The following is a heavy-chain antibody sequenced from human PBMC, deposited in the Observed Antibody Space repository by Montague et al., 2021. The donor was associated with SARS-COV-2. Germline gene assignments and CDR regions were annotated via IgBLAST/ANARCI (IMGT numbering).Heavy chain of an antibody. J-gene: IGHJ5*02. CDR1: GGSFSGYY. Sequence: SETLSLTCAAYGGSFSGYYWSWIRQPPGKGLEWIGEINHSGSTNYNPSLKSRVTISVDTSKNQFSLKLSSVTAADTAVYYCARQEPIVVVVAAARGWFDPWGQGTLVTVSS. CDR3: ARQEPIVVVVAAARGWFDP. V-gene: IGHV4-34*01. D-gene: IGHD2-15*01. CDR2: INHSGST.